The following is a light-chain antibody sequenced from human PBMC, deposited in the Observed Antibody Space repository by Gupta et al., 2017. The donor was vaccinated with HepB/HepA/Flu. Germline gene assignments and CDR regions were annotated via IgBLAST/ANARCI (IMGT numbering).Light chain of an antibody. J-gene: IGLJ3*02. CDR1: TGAVTDAHY. Sequence: AVVAQEPSLTVSPGGAVPPTCGSSTGAVTDAHYPYWFRQRPGQAPDAVIYNTNHRHYWTPAHFSGSLLGGKAALTLSGAQSEDEAEYYCLLQFGEIRVFGGGTKLTVL. CDR3: LLQFGEIRV. V-gene: IGLV7-46*01. CDR2: NTN.